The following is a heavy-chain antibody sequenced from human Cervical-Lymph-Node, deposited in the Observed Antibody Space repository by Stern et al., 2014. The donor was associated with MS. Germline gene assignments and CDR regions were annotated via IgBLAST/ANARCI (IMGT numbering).Heavy chain of an antibody. Sequence: QVQLQESGPGLVKPSETLSLTCTVSGGSISSYYWTWIRQPPGKGLEWIGYIYYSESTNYNPFLKSRVTISVDTSKNQFSLKLSSVTAADTAVYYCARRGMDSSGWYFDYWGQGTLVTVSS. CDR2: IYYSEST. CDR1: GGSISSYY. J-gene: IGHJ4*02. D-gene: IGHD6-19*01. V-gene: IGHV4-59*01. CDR3: ARRGMDSSGWYFDY.